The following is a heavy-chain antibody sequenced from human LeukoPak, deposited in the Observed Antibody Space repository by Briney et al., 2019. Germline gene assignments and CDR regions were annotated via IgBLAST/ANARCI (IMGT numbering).Heavy chain of an antibody. CDR2: IYHSGST. V-gene: IGHV4-30-2*01. CDR3: ARVDYGDYENWFDP. D-gene: IGHD4-17*01. CDR1: GGSISSGGYY. Sequence: PSETLSLTCTVSGGSISSGGYYWSWIRQHPGKGLEWIGYIYHSGSTYYSPSLKSRVTISVDRSKNQFSLKLSSVTAADTAVYYCARVDYGDYENWFDPWGQGTLVTVSS. J-gene: IGHJ5*02.